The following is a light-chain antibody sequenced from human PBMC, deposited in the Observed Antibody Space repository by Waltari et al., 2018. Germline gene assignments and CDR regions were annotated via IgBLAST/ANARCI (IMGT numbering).Light chain of an antibody. CDR2: GAS. CDR3: QHYVRLPAT. Sequence: SCRASQSVGGTVAWYQQKPGQAPRLLMYGASIRAPGTPDRFSGTGSGTDFSLTISRLEPEDFAVYYCQHYVRLPATFGQGTKVEIK. V-gene: IGKV3-20*01. J-gene: IGKJ1*01. CDR1: QSVGGTV.